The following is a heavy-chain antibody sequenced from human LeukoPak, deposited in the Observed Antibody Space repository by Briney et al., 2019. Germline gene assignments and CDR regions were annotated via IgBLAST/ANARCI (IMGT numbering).Heavy chain of an antibody. J-gene: IGHJ6*04. CDR1: GGSISSYY. CDR3: ARMGDCSSTSCTPRYYYYGMDV. V-gene: IGHV4-59*01. D-gene: IGHD2-2*01. Sequence: PSETLSLTCTVSGGSISSYYWSWIRQPPGKGLEGIGYIYYSGITNYNPSLKSGVTISVDTSKNQFSLKLSSVTAADTAVYYCARMGDCSSTSCTPRYYYYGMDVWGKGTTVTVSS. CDR2: IYYSGIT.